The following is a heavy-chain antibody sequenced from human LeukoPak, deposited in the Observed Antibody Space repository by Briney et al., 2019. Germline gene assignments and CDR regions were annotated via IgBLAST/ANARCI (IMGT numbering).Heavy chain of an antibody. J-gene: IGHJ4*02. CDR2: IYRSGST. CDR3: ARGRVGSGYYYRLKYYFDY. D-gene: IGHD3-22*01. V-gene: IGHV4-38-2*02. CDR1: GYSISSGYY. Sequence: SETLSLTRTVSGYSISSGYYWGWIRQPPGKGLEWIGSIYRSGSTYYNPSLKSRVTISVDTSKNQFSLKLSSVTAADTAVYYCARGRVGSGYYYRLKYYFDYWGQGTLVTVSS.